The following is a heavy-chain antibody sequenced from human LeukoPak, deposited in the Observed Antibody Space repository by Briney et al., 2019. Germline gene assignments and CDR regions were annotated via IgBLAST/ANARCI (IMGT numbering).Heavy chain of an antibody. Sequence: SETLSLTCALSGGSITDYFYNWVRQPPGKGREWIREINHSGSSTYNPSLKSRVIISVETSKNQFSLKLSLVTAADTAVYDCARVGDLFGAHRVRGLPPDYYYMDVWGKGTTVTVSS. CDR2: INHSGSS. D-gene: IGHD3-10*01. J-gene: IGHJ6*03. CDR1: GGSITDYF. V-gene: IGHV4-34*01. CDR3: ARVGDLFGAHRVRGLPPDYYYMDV.